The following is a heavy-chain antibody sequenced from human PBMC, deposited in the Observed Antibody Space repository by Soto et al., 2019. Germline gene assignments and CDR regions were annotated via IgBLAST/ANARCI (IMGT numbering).Heavy chain of an antibody. D-gene: IGHD6-19*01. CDR1: GYTFTSYG. J-gene: IGHJ6*02. V-gene: IGHV1-18*01. CDR2: ISAYNGNT. CDR3: ARGVSKSGWYYYYGMDV. Sequence: ASVKVSCKASGYTFTSYGISWVRQAPGQGLEWMGWISAYNGNTNYAQKLQGRVTMTTDTSTSTAYMELRSLRSDDTAVYYCARGVSKSGWYYYYGMDVWGQGTTVTVSS.